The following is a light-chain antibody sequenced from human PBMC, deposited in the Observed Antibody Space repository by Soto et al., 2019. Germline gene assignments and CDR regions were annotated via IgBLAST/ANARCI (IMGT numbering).Light chain of an antibody. CDR2: LNSDGSL. CDR1: SGHSNYA. CDR3: QTWGTAFRV. V-gene: IGLV4-69*01. Sequence: QLVLTQSPSASASLGASVNLTCTLSSGHSNYAIAWHQQQPEKGPRYLMKLNSDGSLSKGDGIPDRFSGSSSGAERYLTISSLRSEDEADYYCQTWGTAFRVFGGGTKVTVL. J-gene: IGLJ2*01.